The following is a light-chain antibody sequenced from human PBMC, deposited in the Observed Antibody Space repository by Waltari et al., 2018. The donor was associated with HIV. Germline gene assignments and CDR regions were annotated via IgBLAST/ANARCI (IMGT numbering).Light chain of an antibody. CDR3: YSTDNSGTHIRV. CDR1: AFPKKF. V-gene: IGLV3-10*01. Sequence: SYELTQPPSVSVSPGQTARITCPGDAFPKKFAYWYQQKSGQAPVLVIYEDSKRLSGIPQRFSGSSSGTMATLTISGAQVADEADYYCYSTDNSGTHIRVFGGGTKLTVL. J-gene: IGLJ2*01. CDR2: EDS.